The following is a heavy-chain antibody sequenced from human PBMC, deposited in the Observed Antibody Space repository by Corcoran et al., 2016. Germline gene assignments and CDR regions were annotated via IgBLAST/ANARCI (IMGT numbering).Heavy chain of an antibody. Sequence: QVQLVESGGGVVQPGRSLRLSCAASGFTFSSYGMHWVRQAPGKGLEWVAVIWYDGSNKYYADSVKGRFTISRDNYKNTLYLQMNRLRDDDTAVDECASGGEQSLVCCWFDPGGQGTLVTVSS. CDR1: GFTFSSYG. D-gene: IGHD6-19*01. J-gene: IGHJ5*02. V-gene: IGHV3-33*01. CDR2: IWYDGSNK. CDR3: ASGGEQSLVCCWFDP.